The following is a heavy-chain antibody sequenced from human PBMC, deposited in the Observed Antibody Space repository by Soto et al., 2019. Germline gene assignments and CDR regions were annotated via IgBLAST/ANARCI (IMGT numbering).Heavy chain of an antibody. CDR2: IYYSGST. CDR3: ARHFKLSYSSSWYNWFDP. CDR1: GGSISSSSYY. D-gene: IGHD6-13*01. J-gene: IGHJ5*02. Sequence: SETLSLTCTVSGGSISSSSYYWGWIRQPPGKGLEWIGSIYYSGSTYYNPSLKSRVTISVDTSKNQFSLKLSSVTAADTAVYYCARHFKLSYSSSWYNWFDPWGQGTLVTVSS. V-gene: IGHV4-39*01.